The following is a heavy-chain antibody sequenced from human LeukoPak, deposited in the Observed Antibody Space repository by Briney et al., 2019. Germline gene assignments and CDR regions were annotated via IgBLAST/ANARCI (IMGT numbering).Heavy chain of an antibody. Sequence: ASVKVSCKASGYTFTGYYMHWVRQAPGQGLELMGRINPNSGGTNYAQKFQGRVTMTRDTSISTAYMELSRLRSDDTAVYYCARGGNRYSTFDYWGQGTLVTVSS. CDR2: INPNSGGT. CDR1: GYTFTGYY. J-gene: IGHJ4*02. V-gene: IGHV1-2*06. D-gene: IGHD6-13*01. CDR3: ARGGNRYSTFDY.